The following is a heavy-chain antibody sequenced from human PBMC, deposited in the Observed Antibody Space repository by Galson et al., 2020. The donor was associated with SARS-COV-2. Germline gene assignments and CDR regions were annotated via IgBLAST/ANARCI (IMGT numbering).Heavy chain of an antibody. Sequence: GGSLRLSCAASGFTFSSYAMHWVRQAPGKGLEWVAVISYDGSNKYYADSVKGRFTISRDNSKNTLYLQMNSLRAEDTAVYYCAGELLYYYDMDVWGQGTTVTVSS. CDR1: GFTFSSYA. D-gene: IGHD3-10*01. CDR2: ISYDGSNK. J-gene: IGHJ6*02. CDR3: AGELLYYYDMDV. V-gene: IGHV3-30*04.